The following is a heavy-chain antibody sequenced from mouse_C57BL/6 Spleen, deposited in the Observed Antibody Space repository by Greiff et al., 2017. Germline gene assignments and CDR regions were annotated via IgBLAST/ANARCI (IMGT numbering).Heavy chain of an antibody. V-gene: IGHV1-26*01. D-gene: IGHD2-5*01. J-gene: IGHJ4*01. CDR2: INPNNGGT. CDR1: GYTFTDYY. Sequence: VQLQQSGPELVKPGASVKISCKASGYTFTDYYMNWVKQSHGKSLEWIGDINPNNGGTSYNQKFKGKATLTVDKSSSTAYMELRSLTSEDSAVYYCARISNYVYYFAMDYWGQGTSVTVSS. CDR3: ARISNYVYYFAMDY.